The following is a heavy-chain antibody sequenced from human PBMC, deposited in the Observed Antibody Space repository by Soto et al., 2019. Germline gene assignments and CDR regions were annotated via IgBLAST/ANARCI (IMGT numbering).Heavy chain of an antibody. V-gene: IGHV4-4*02. CDR3: ARGYYEMLTGNYKESYYHDMDV. J-gene: IGHJ6*02. Sequence: QVQLQESGPGLVKSSGTLSLTCAVSGGSISGANRWSWVRQSPGKGLEWIGEIDHGGSTNYNPSLRSRVTISVDQSKNHFSLRMSSVTAADTAVYYCARGYYEMLTGNYKESYYHDMDVWGQGTTVTVSS. CDR1: GGSISGANR. CDR2: IDHGGST. D-gene: IGHD3-9*01.